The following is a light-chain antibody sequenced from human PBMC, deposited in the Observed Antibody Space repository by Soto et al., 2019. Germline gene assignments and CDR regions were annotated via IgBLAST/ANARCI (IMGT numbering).Light chain of an antibody. V-gene: IGLV1-51*01. J-gene: IGLJ2*01. CDR2: DIN. CDR3: GAWDGSLDAVV. Sequence: QSVLTQPPSVSAASGQKVTISCSGSSSNIGSNYVSWYQQIPGTAPKLLINDINKRPSGIPDRFSASKSGTSAALAIAGLQTGDEADYYCGAWDGSLDAVVFGGGTKLTVL. CDR1: SSNIGSNY.